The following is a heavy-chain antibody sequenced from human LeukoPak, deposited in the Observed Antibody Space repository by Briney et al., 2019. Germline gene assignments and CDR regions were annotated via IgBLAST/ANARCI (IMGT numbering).Heavy chain of an antibody. D-gene: IGHD2-2*01. J-gene: IGHJ5*02. V-gene: IGHV1-69*01. CDR3: AREGRCSSTSCYSGGDDWFDP. Sequence: SVKVSCKASGGTFSSYAISWVRQAPGQGLEWMGGIIPILGTANYAQKFQGRVTITADESTSTAYMELSRLRSEDTAVYYCAREGRCSSTSCYSGGDDWFDPWGQGTLVTVSS. CDR1: GGTFSSYA. CDR2: IIPILGTA.